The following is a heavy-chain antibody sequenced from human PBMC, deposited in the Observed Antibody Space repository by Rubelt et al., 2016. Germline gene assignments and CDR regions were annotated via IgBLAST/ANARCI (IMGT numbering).Heavy chain of an antibody. J-gene: IGHJ4*02. CDR3: ARVGPDGSLDC. Sequence: QVQLQQSGPGLVKPSQTLSLTCVISGDSVSSNSAAWNWLRQSPSRGLEWLGRTYYRSKWYSNYAVSVKGRITIDPDTSKNQVSLQLHSGTPEDTAVDYCARVGPDGSLDCWGQGTLVTVSS. CDR2: TYYRSKWYS. V-gene: IGHV6-1*01. CDR1: GDSVSSNSAA. D-gene: IGHD5-24*01.